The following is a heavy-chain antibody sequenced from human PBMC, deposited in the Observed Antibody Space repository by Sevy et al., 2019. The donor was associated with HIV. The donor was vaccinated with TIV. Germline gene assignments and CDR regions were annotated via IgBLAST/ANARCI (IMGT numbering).Heavy chain of an antibody. D-gene: IGHD2-2*01. J-gene: IGHJ6*02. V-gene: IGHV3-30*03. Sequence: GGSLRLSCAASGFTFSSYGMRWVRQAPGKGLEWVAVISYDGSNKYYADSVKGRFTISRDNSKNTLYLQMNSLRAEDTAVYYCARGYCSSTSCYPGYYYYGMDVWGQGTTVTVSS. CDR2: ISYDGSNK. CDR3: ARGYCSSTSCYPGYYYYGMDV. CDR1: GFTFSSYG.